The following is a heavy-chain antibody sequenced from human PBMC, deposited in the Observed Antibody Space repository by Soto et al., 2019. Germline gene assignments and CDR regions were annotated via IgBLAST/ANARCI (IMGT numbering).Heavy chain of an antibody. CDR1: GYTFTGYY. V-gene: IGHV1-2*02. D-gene: IGHD6-6*01. CDR2: INPKTGDT. Sequence: QMQLVQSGAEARKPGASVKVSCKTSGYTFTGYYLNWVRQAPGRGLEWVGWINPKTGDTNNAQKFQGRVTMTTDTSISTWYMELSGLTSDDTAVYYCVTGDHLVRWGQGTRVTVSS. CDR3: VTGDHLVR. J-gene: IGHJ4*02.